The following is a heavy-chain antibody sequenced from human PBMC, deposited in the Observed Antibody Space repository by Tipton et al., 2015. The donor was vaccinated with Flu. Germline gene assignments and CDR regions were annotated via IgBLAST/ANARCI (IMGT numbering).Heavy chain of an antibody. J-gene: IGHJ4*02. CDR1: GGSVNSYF. Sequence: TLSLTCTVSGGSVNSYFWSWIRQPPGKRLELIGSIYPTGTTYYNPSLKSRVTISVDTSKSQFSLMLRSGTAADTAVYYCARLSYYDVDLKNFYFDYWGQGALVTVSS. D-gene: IGHD3-10*02. CDR2: IYPTGTT. V-gene: IGHV4-59*05. CDR3: ARLSYYDVDLKNFYFDY.